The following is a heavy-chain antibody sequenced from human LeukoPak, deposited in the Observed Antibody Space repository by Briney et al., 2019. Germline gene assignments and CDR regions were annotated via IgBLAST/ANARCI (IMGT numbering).Heavy chain of an antibody. V-gene: IGHV4-34*01. CDR1: GGSFSGYY. Sequence: SETLSLTCAVYGGSFSGYYWSWIRQPPGKGLEWIGEINHSGSTNYNLSLKSRVTISVDTSKNQFSLKLSSVTAADTAVYYCARGVVPAAIDEGYYYGMDVWGQGTTVTVSS. D-gene: IGHD2-2*02. CDR3: ARGVVPAAIDEGYYYGMDV. J-gene: IGHJ6*02. CDR2: INHSGST.